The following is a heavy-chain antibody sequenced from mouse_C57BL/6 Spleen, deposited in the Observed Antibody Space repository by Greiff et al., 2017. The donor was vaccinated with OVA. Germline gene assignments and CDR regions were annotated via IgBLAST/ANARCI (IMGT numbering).Heavy chain of an antibody. V-gene: IGHV5-4*01. CDR2: ISDGGSYT. CDR3: ARDGYYGSSLYFDY. D-gene: IGHD1-1*01. Sequence: DVKLVESRGGLVKPGGSLKLSCAASGFTFSSYAMSWVRQTPEKRLEWVATISDGGSYTYYPDNVKGRFTISRDNAKNNLYLQMSHLKSEDTAMYYCARDGYYGSSLYFDYWGQGTTLTVSS. CDR1: GFTFSSYA. J-gene: IGHJ2*01.